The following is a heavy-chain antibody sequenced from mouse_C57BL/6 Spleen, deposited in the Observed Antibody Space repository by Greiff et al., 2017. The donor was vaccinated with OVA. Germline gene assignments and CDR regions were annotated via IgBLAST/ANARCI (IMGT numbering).Heavy chain of an antibody. CDR2: IYPGDGDT. CDR3: ARDYSNPGGYFDV. V-gene: IGHV1-80*01. CDR1: GYAFSSYW. Sequence: QVQLQQSGAELVKPGASVKISCKASGYAFSSYWMNWVKQRPGKGLEWIGQIYPGDGDTNYNGKFKGKATLTADKSSSAAYMQLSSLTSEDSAVYFCARDYSNPGGYFDVWGTGTTVTVSS. J-gene: IGHJ1*03. D-gene: IGHD2-5*01.